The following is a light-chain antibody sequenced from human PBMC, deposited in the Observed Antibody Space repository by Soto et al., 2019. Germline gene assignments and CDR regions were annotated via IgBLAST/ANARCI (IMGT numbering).Light chain of an antibody. CDR2: DAS. Sequence: DIHRTQSPSTLSASMGVRVTIGCRASQNIFTYLAWYQQKPGKAPKLLIFDASTLQSGVPPRFSGSGSGIVLSLTLSIRQPDDFATYYVQQYTLYSASVGPGTKV. V-gene: IGKV1-5*01. CDR3: QQYTLYSAS. J-gene: IGKJ1*01. CDR1: QNIFTY.